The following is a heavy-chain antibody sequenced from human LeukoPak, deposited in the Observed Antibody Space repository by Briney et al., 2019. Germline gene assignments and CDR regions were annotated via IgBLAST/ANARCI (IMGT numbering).Heavy chain of an antibody. CDR3: ARALMIVGAFDI. CDR2: MNPNSGNT. V-gene: IGHV1-8*01. D-gene: IGHD3-22*01. CDR1: GYTFTSYD. Sequence: GASVRVSCKASGYTFTSYDINWVRQATGQGLEWMGWMNPNSGNTGYAQKFQGRVTITADKSTSTAYMELSSLRSEDTAVYYCARALMIVGAFDIWGQGTMVTVSS. J-gene: IGHJ3*02.